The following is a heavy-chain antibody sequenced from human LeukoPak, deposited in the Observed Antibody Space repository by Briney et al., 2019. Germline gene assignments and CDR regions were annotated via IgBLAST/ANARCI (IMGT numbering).Heavy chain of an antibody. CDR2: IKQDGREK. CDR1: GFTFSSHG. V-gene: IGHV3-7*01. CDR3: ARVEDYDILTGFDY. Sequence: GGTLRLSCAASGFTFSSHGMSWVRQAPGKGLEWVANIKQDGREKYYVDSVKGRFTISRDNTKNSLYVQMNSLRAEDTAVYYCARVEDYDILTGFDYWGQGILVTVSS. D-gene: IGHD3-9*01. J-gene: IGHJ4*02.